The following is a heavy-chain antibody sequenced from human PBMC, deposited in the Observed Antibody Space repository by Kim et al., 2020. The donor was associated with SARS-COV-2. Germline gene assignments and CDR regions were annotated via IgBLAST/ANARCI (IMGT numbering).Heavy chain of an antibody. CDR3: ARGMFTSPTDY. J-gene: IGHJ4*02. Sequence: TNNDPTLKSRVTISVDTSKNPFSLKLSSVTAADTAVYYCARGMFTSPTDYWGQGTLVTVSS. D-gene: IGHD3-16*01. CDR2: T. V-gene: IGHV4-34*09.